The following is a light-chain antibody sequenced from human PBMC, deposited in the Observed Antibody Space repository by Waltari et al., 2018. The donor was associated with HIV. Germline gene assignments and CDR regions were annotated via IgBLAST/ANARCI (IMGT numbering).Light chain of an antibody. CDR3: QQYNDWPLT. V-gene: IGKV1-5*03. J-gene: IGKJ4*01. Sequence: DIQLTQSPSTLSASVGDRVTITCRASQSISSWLARYQQKPGKACKHLIYMASTLESRVPSRFSGGGSGTEFSLTISSLQPDDFSIYYCQQYNDWPLTFGGGTKVEIK. CDR2: MAS. CDR1: QSISSW.